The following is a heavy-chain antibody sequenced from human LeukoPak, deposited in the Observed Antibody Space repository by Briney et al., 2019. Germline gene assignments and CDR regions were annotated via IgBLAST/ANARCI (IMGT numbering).Heavy chain of an antibody. Sequence: PSETLSLTCTVSGGSISSYYWSWIRQPPGKGLEWIGYIYTSGSTNYNPSLKSRVTISVDTSKNQFSLKLSSVTAADTAVYYCARHGDQGAAGTFLYFDLWGRGTLVTVSS. D-gene: IGHD6-13*01. CDR1: GGSISSYY. CDR3: ARHGDQGAAGTFLYFDL. V-gene: IGHV4-4*09. CDR2: IYTSGST. J-gene: IGHJ2*01.